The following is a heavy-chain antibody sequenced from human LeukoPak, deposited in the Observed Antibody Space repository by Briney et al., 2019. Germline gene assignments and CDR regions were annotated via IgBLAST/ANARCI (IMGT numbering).Heavy chain of an antibody. CDR3: ARDVVSGSYYYFDY. Sequence: GGSLRLSCAASGFTFSSYSMNWVRQAPGKGLEWVSSISRSSSHIYYADSVKGRFTISRDNAKNSLYLQMNSLRAEDTAVYYCARDVVSGSYYYFDYWGQGTLVTVSS. V-gene: IGHV3-21*01. CDR2: ISRSSSHI. J-gene: IGHJ4*02. CDR1: GFTFSSYS. D-gene: IGHD1-26*01.